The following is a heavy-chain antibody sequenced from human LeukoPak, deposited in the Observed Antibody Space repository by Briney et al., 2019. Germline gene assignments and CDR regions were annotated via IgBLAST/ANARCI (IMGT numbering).Heavy chain of an antibody. V-gene: IGHV3-30-3*01. D-gene: IGHD2-21*01. Sequence: GRSLRLSCAASGFTFSSYAMHWVRQAPGKGQEWVAVISYDGSNKYYADSVKGRFTISRDNSKNTLYLQMNSLRAEDTAVYYCAREARSYSFDAFDIWGQGTMVTVSS. J-gene: IGHJ3*02. CDR3: AREARSYSFDAFDI. CDR1: GFTFSSYA. CDR2: ISYDGSNK.